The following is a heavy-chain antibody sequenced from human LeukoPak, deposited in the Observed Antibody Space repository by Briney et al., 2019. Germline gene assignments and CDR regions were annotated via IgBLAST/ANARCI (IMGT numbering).Heavy chain of an antibody. V-gene: IGHV4-38-2*02. CDR2: IYHDGNT. J-gene: IGHJ4*02. CDR3: ARHRSGWLQSSFDY. D-gene: IGHD5-24*01. Sequence: SETLSLTCSVSGYSISSGYYWGWIRQPPGKGLEWIGNIYHDGNTYYNPSLKSRVTISVDTSKNQFSLRLSSVTAADTAVYYCARHRSGWLQSSFDYWGQGTLVTVSS. CDR1: GYSISSGYY.